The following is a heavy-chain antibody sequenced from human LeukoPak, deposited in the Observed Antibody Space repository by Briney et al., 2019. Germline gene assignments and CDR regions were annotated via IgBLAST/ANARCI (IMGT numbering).Heavy chain of an antibody. CDR2: IRSKANSYAT. CDR1: GFTFSGSA. D-gene: IGHD5-12*01. Sequence: PGGSLKLSCAASGFTFSGSAMPWVRQASGKGLEWVGRIRSKANSYATAYAASVKGRFTISRDDSKNTAYLQMNSLKTEDTAVYYCTTQDVEMATITFYYGMDVWGQGTTVTVSS. CDR3: TTQDVEMATITFYYGMDV. J-gene: IGHJ6*02. V-gene: IGHV3-73*01.